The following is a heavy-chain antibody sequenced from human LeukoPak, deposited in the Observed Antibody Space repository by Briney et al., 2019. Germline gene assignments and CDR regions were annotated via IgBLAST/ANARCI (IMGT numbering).Heavy chain of an antibody. D-gene: IGHD6-19*01. CDR3: ARNLGWSFDY. V-gene: IGHV3-48*02. Sequence: GGSLRLSCAASGFLFTTFSMNWVRQAPGKGLEWLSYISTSGNAKFYADSVKGRVTISRDNAKNSLYLQMNSLRDEDTAVYYCARNLGWSFDYWGQGALVTVSS. CDR1: GFLFTTFS. J-gene: IGHJ4*02. CDR2: ISTSGNAK.